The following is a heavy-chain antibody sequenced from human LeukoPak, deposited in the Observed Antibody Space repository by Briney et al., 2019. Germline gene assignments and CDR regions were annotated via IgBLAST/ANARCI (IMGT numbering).Heavy chain of an antibody. V-gene: IGHV4-39*01. D-gene: IGHD2-15*01. CDR3: ARQAVVVAALLDC. J-gene: IGHJ4*02. CDR2: IYYSGST. Sequence: PSETLSLTCTVSGGSISSSSYYRGWIRQPPGKGLEWIGNIYYSGSTYYNPSLMSRVTISVDTSKNHFSLKLSSVTAADTAVYYCARQAVVVAALLDCWGQGTLVTVSS. CDR1: GGSISSSSYY.